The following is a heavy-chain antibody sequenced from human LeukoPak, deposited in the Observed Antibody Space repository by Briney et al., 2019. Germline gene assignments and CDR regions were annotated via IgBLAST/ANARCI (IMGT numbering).Heavy chain of an antibody. Sequence: SETLSLTCTVSGGSISSSSYYWGWIRQPPGKGLEWIGSIYYSGSTYYNPSLKSRVTISVDTSKNQFSLKLSSVTAADTAVYYCARGLTPFWSGYYHYYYYYMDVWGKGTTVTVSS. J-gene: IGHJ6*03. V-gene: IGHV4-39*07. CDR2: IYYSGST. CDR3: ARGLTPFWSGYYHYYYYYMDV. D-gene: IGHD3-3*01. CDR1: GGSISSSSYY.